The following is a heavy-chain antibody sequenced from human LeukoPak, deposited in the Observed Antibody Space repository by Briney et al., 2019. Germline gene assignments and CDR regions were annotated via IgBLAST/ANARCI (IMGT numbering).Heavy chain of an antibody. Sequence: KTSETLSLPCTVSGVSVSSYYWSCIRQPPGKGLEWIGYIYYSGSTNYSPSLKSRVTMSVDTSKNQFSLKLSSVTAADTAVYYCAGRRGFRGPFDYWGQGTLVTVSS. V-gene: IGHV4-59*02. CDR1: GVSVSSYY. CDR2: IYYSGST. J-gene: IGHJ4*02. CDR3: AGRRGFRGPFDY.